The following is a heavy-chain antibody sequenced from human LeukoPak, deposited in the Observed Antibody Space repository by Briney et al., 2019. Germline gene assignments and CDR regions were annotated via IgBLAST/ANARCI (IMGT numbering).Heavy chain of an antibody. Sequence: GGSLRLSCAASGFSFSGYWMTWVRQAPGKGLEWVANIKEDGSEKYYADFVKGRFAISRDNAKNSLDLQMNSLRAEDTAVYYCARRGSTDYWGQGTLVTVSS. J-gene: IGHJ4*02. CDR2: IKEDGSEK. V-gene: IGHV3-7*03. CDR3: ARRGSTDY. D-gene: IGHD2/OR15-2a*01. CDR1: GFSFSGYW.